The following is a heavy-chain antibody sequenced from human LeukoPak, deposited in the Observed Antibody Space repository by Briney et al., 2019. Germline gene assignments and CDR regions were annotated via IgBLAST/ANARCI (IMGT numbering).Heavy chain of an antibody. V-gene: IGHV1-69*06. J-gene: IGHJ5*02. CDR2: IIPIFGTA. D-gene: IGHD3-3*01. CDR3: ARDQGTYYDFWSGPQQFDP. CDR1: GGTFSSYA. Sequence: SVKVSCQASGGTFSSYAISWVRQAPGQGLEWMGGIIPIFGTADYAQKFQGRVTITADKSTSTAYMELSSLRSEDTAVYYCARDQGTYYDFWSGPQQFDPWGQGTLVTVSS.